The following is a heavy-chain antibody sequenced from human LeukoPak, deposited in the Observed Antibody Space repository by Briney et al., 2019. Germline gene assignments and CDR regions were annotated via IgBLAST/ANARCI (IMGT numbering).Heavy chain of an antibody. CDR1: GYTFTGYY. J-gene: IGHJ4*02. CDR2: INPNSGGT. V-gene: IGHV1-2*02. D-gene: IGHD3-16*01. Sequence: ASVKVSCKASGYTFTGYYMHWVRQAPGQGLEWMGWINPNSGGTNYAQKFQGRVTMTRDTSISTAYMELSSLRSEDTAVYYCARELGALYYFDYWGQGTLVTVSS. CDR3: ARELGALYYFDY.